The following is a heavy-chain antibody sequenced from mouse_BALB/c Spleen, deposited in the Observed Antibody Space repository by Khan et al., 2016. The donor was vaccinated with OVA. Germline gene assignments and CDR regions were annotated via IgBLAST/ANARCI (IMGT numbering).Heavy chain of an antibody. J-gene: IGHJ3*01. V-gene: IGHV5-17*02. Sequence: EVKLVESGGGLVQPGGSRKLSCAASGFTFSSFGMHWVRQAPEKGLEWVAYISSGSSTIYYADTVKGRFTISRDNPKNTLFLQMTSLRSEDTAMYYCGVITAWFAYWGQGTLVTVSA. CDR1: GFTFSSFG. D-gene: IGHD2-4*01. CDR2: ISSGSSTI. CDR3: GVITAWFAY.